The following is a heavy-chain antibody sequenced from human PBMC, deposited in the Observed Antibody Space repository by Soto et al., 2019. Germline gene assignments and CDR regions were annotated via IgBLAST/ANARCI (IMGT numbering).Heavy chain of an antibody. CDR3: AIVEVATINGAGPLRYFDY. D-gene: IGHD5-12*01. CDR1: GGTFSSYA. Sequence: SVKVSCKASGGTFSSYAISWVRQAPGQGLEWMGGIIPIFGTANYAQKFQGRVTITADESTSSAYMELSSLRSEDTAVYYCAIVEVATINGAGPLRYFDYWGQGTLVTVSS. V-gene: IGHV1-69*13. CDR2: IIPIFGTA. J-gene: IGHJ4*02.